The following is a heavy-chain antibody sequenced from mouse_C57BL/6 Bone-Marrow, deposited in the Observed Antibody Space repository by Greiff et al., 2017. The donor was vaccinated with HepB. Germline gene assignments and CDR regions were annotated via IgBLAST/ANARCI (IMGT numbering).Heavy chain of an antibody. D-gene: IGHD2-1*01. CDR1: GFTFSDYG. Sequence: EVQLVESGGGLVKPGGSLKLSCAASGFTFSDYGMHWVRQAPEKGLEWVAYISSGSSTIYYADTVKGRFTISRDNAKNTLFLQMTSLRSEDTAMYYCASMDGNSPLFAYWGQGTLVTVSA. V-gene: IGHV5-17*01. J-gene: IGHJ3*01. CDR3: ASMDGNSPLFAY. CDR2: ISSGSSTI.